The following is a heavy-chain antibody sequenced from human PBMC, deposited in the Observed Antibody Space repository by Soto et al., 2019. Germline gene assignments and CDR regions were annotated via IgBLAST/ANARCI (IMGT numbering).Heavy chain of an antibody. Sequence: GGSLRLSCTASGFTFSDYEMNWVRQAPGKGLEWVSYITSGGRSIYYADSVKGRSIISRDNAENSLYLQMNSLRPEDTAVYYCVRRMASPDQWGQGTLVTVSS. CDR2: ITSGGRSI. J-gene: IGHJ4*02. V-gene: IGHV3-48*03. CDR3: VRRMASPDQ. CDR1: GFTFSDYE. D-gene: IGHD2-15*01.